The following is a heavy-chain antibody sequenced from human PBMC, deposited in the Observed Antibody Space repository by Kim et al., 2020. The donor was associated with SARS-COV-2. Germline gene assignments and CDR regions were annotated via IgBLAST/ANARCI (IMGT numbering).Heavy chain of an antibody. CDR3: AQRAAAATLFFDY. J-gene: IGHJ4*02. Sequence: YATKFQGRVTMTRDTSTSTVYMELSRLRSEDTAVYYCAQRAAAATLFFDYWGQGTLVTVSS. V-gene: IGHV1-46*01. D-gene: IGHD6-13*01.